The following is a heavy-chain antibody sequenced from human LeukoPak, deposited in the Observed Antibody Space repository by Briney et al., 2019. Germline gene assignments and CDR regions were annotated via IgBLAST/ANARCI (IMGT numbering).Heavy chain of an antibody. CDR3: AKGYYYGSGREFDY. CDR2: ISGSGGST. V-gene: IGHV3-23*01. D-gene: IGHD3-10*01. J-gene: IGHJ4*02. CDR1: GFTFSSYA. Sequence: GGSLRLSCAASGFTFSSYAMSWVRQAPGKGLEWVSAISGSGGSTYYADSVKGRFTISRDNSKNTLYLRMNSLRAEDTAVYYCAKGYYYGSGREFDYWGQGTLVTVSS.